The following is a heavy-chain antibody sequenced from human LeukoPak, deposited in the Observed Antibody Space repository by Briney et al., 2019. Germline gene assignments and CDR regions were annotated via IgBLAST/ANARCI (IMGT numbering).Heavy chain of an antibody. J-gene: IGHJ4*02. CDR1: GGSISDYY. D-gene: IGHD6-6*01. V-gene: IGHV4-59*01. Sequence: PSETLSLTCTVSGGSISDYYWSWIRQPPGKELEWVGYIYYTGSFNYNPSLKSRVSMSVATSKNQFSLKLSSVTAADTAVYYCARHRYITSSSYFDYWAREPWSPSPQ. CDR2: IYYTGSF. CDR3: ARHRYITSSSYFDY.